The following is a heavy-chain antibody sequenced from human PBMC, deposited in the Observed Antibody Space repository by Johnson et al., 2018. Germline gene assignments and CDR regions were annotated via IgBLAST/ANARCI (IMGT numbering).Heavy chain of an antibody. CDR3: ARGYCSGGSCVMRGAFDI. V-gene: IGHV3-74*02. D-gene: IGHD2-15*01. J-gene: IGHJ3*02. CDR1: GFTFDDYA. Sequence: EVQLVESGGGLVQPGRSLRLSCAASGFTFDDYAMHWVRQAPGKGLVWISRISSDGSSTSYADSVKGRFTISRDNAKNTLYVQMNSLRAEDTAVYYCARGYCSGGSCVMRGAFDIWGQGTMVTVSP. CDR2: ISSDGSST.